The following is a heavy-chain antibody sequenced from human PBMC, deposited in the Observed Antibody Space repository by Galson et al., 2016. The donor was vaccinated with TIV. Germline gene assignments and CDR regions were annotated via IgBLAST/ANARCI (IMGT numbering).Heavy chain of an antibody. Sequence: SLRLSCAASGFTFSAYAVNWVRQAPGKGLEWVAVISYDGSHKHYAGSVKGRFTISRDNSKTTLDLQMNSLGAEDTAVYYCAKEENSGYYPNDAFDIWGQGTMVTVSS. CDR1: GFTFSAYA. J-gene: IGHJ3*02. D-gene: IGHD3-22*01. CDR3: AKEENSGYYPNDAFDI. V-gene: IGHV3-30*18. CDR2: ISYDGSHK.